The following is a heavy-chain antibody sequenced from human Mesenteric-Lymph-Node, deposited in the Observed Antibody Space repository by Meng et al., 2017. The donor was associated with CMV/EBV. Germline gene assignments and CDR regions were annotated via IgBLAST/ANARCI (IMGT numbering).Heavy chain of an antibody. CDR1: GYTLTSYA. CDR2: INTNTGNP. CDR3: APGQPYYFDY. D-gene: IGHD3-16*01. Sequence: KVSCKASGYTLTSYAMNWVRQAPGQGLEWMRWINTNTGNPTYAQGFTGRFVFSLDTSVSTAYLQISSLKAEDTAVYYCAPGQPYYFDYWGQGTLVTVSS. J-gene: IGHJ4*02. V-gene: IGHV7-4-1*02.